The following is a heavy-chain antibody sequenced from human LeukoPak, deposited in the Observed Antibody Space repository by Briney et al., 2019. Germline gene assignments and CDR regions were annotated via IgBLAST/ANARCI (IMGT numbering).Heavy chain of an antibody. V-gene: IGHV1-8*01. CDR1: GFTFTSYD. Sequence: GASVKVCCKASGFTFTSYDINWVRQASGQGLEWMGWMNPNNGNTGYAQKFQGGVTMTRDTSISTAYMELRGLRSEDTAVYYCVRDGEGVAISVNYWFDPWGQGTLVTVSS. J-gene: IGHJ5*02. D-gene: IGHD3-10*01. CDR2: MNPNNGNT. CDR3: VRDGEGVAISVNYWFDP.